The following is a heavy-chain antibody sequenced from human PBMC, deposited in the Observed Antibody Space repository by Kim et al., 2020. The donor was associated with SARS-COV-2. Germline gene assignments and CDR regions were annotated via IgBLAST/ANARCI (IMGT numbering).Heavy chain of an antibody. D-gene: IGHD1-7*01. CDR1: GAPISSSSHF. CDR2: ISYSGST. J-gene: IGHJ6*02. V-gene: IGHV4-39*01. Sequence: SETLSLTCSVSGAPISSSSHFWAWIRQPPGKGLEWIGNISYSGSTHYHPSLTSRLSLFVDTSKNQFSLKLGSVTAADTGVYYCARHKAPRTSYYGMDVWGQGTTVTVSS. CDR3: ARHKAPRTSYYGMDV.